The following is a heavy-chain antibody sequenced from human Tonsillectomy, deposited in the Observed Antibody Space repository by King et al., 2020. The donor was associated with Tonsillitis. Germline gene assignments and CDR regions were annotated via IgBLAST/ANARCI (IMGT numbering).Heavy chain of an antibody. CDR3: ARDPGSDAFDI. Sequence: VQLVESGGGLVQPGGSLRLSCAVSGFTSSNYWMSWVRQAPGEGLGGVANIKEDGSDKYYVDSVKGRFTISRDNAKNSLYLQMNSLRAEDTAVYYCARDPGSDAFDIWGQGTLVSVSS. CDR1: GFTSSNYW. D-gene: IGHD1-26*01. V-gene: IGHV3-7*01. CDR2: IKEDGSDK. J-gene: IGHJ3*02.